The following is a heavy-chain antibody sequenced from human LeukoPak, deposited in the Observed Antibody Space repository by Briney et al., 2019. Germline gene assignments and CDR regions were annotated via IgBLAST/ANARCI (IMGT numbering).Heavy chain of an antibody. Sequence: GGSLRLSCAASGFTLSPYNMNWVRQAPGKGLEWISYISHSSTTIYYADSVEGRFTISRDNAKNSLYLQMNSLRADDTAVYYCAREGPLLVSEDAFDFWGQGTMDTVSS. CDR2: ISHSSTTI. J-gene: IGHJ3*01. D-gene: IGHD2-15*01. V-gene: IGHV3-48*01. CDR1: GFTLSPYN. CDR3: AREGPLLVSEDAFDF.